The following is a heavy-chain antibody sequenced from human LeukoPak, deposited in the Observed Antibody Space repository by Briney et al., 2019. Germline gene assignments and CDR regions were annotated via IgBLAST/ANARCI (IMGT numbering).Heavy chain of an antibody. CDR3: ARQSGDYDYVWGSYRYTDYFDY. V-gene: IGHV4-61*02. Sequence: SQTLSLTCTVSGGSLSSGSYYWSWIRQPAGKGLEWIGRIYTSGSTNSNPSLKSRVTISVDTSKNQFSLKLSSVTAADTAVYYCARQSGDYDYVWGSYRYTDYFDYWGQGTLVTVSS. CDR1: GGSLSSGSYY. J-gene: IGHJ4*02. D-gene: IGHD3-16*02. CDR2: IYTSGST.